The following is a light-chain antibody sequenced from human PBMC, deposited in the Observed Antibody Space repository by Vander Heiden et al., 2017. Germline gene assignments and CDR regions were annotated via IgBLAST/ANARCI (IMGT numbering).Light chain of an antibody. J-gene: IGKJ1*01. V-gene: IGKV1-39*01. Sequence: DIQMTQSPPSLSASVGDRVTITCRASQGITSYLNWYQQKQGEAPKVLVYGASILQTGVPSRFSGSGSGTDFTLTISSLQPEDFATYYCQQNDNTPVWTFGQGTKVEIK. CDR1: QGITSY. CDR2: GAS. CDR3: QQNDNTPVWT.